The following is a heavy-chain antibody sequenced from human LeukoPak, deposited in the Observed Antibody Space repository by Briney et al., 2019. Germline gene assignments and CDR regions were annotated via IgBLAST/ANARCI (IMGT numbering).Heavy chain of an antibody. CDR3: ARSSVYMSY. J-gene: IGHJ4*02. D-gene: IGHD3-22*01. CDR2: IYHSGST. Sequence: SETLSLTCTVSRYSISSNYYWGWIQQPPGEGLGGIGSIYHSGSTYYNQSVKSRVTISGDTAKNQLSLKLTSVTAADTAVYYCARSSVYMSYCGQATLVTVSS. CDR1: RYSISSNYY. V-gene: IGHV4-38-2*02.